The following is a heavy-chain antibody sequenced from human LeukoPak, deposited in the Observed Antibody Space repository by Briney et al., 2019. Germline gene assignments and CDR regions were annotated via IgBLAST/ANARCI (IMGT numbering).Heavy chain of an antibody. CDR2: IYYSGST. D-gene: IGHD6-19*01. CDR3: ARPGYSSGWFSWFDY. J-gene: IGHJ4*02. Sequence: PSETLSLTCTVSGGSISSYYWSWIRQPPGKGLEWIGYIYYSGSTNYNPSLKSRVTISVDTSKNQFSLKLSSVTAADTAVYYCARPGYSSGWFSWFDYWGQGTLVTVSS. CDR1: GGSISSYY. V-gene: IGHV4-59*08.